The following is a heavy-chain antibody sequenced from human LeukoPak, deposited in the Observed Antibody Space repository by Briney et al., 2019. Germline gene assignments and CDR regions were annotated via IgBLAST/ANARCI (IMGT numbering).Heavy chain of an antibody. V-gene: IGHV4-4*07. Sequence: SETLSLTCTVSGGSISSYYWSWIRQPAGKGLGWIGRIYTSGSTNYNPSLKSRVTMSVDTSKNQFSLKLSSVTAADTAVYYCARDRLPSRLLWFGELRDFDYWGQGTLVTVSS. CDR2: IYTSGST. J-gene: IGHJ4*02. CDR1: GGSISSYY. CDR3: ARDRLPSRLLWFGELRDFDY. D-gene: IGHD3-10*01.